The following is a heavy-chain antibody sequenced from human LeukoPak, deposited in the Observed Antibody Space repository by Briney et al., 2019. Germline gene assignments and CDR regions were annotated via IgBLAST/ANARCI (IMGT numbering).Heavy chain of an antibody. Sequence: GGSLRLSCSASGFTLGSYWMSWVRQAPGKGLEWVANIKQDGSEKYYVDSVKGRFTISRDNSKNTLYLQMNSLRAEDTAVYYCAGSPRVTVTGHWFDPWGQGTLVTVSS. J-gene: IGHJ5*02. CDR3: AGSPRVTVTGHWFDP. CDR1: GFTLGSYW. V-gene: IGHV3-7*01. CDR2: IKQDGSEK. D-gene: IGHD4-17*01.